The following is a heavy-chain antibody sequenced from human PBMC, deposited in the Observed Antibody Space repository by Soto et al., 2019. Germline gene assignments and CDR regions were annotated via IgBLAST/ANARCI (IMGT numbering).Heavy chain of an antibody. CDR1: GFSLRTSGVG. J-gene: IGHJ6*02. Sequence: QITLKESGPTLVKPTQTLTLTCTFSGFSLRTSGVGVGWIRQPPGKTLEWLALIYWYNDKRYSPSLKSRLTINQDTSENQVVLTMTNMDPVDTAKYYCAQSRCGGDCLQSYPSHYYYGVDVWGQGTTVTVS. D-gene: IGHD2-21*02. CDR2: IYWYNDK. CDR3: AQSRCGGDCLQSYPSHYYYGVDV. V-gene: IGHV2-5*01.